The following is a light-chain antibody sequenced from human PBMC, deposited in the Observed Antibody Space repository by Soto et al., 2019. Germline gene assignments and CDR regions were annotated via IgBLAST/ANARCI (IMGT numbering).Light chain of an antibody. J-gene: IGKJ1*01. CDR3: QQTFRTPQWS. Sequence: DIQLTQSPSSLSAQVGDRVTITCRTSQNINNFLNWYRQSTGEAPELLIYGASGLRGAVATRSSGSGSGTDFTLLITGVQPEDSVTYYCQQTFRTPQWSLGRGT. CDR1: QNINNF. V-gene: IGKV1-39*01. CDR2: GAS.